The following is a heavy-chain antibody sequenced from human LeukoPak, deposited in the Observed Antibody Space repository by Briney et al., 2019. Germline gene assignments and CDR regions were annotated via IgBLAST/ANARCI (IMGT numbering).Heavy chain of an antibody. CDR2: INPNSGGT. Sequence: ASVKVSCKASGYTFTGYYMHWVRQAPGQGLEWMGWINPNSGGTNYAQKFQGRVTMTRDTSISTAYMELSRLRSDDTAVYYCARDVDYYGSGSEFDYWGQGTLVTVSS. CDR3: ARDVDYYGSGSEFDY. D-gene: IGHD3-10*01. V-gene: IGHV1-2*02. CDR1: GYTFTGYY. J-gene: IGHJ4*02.